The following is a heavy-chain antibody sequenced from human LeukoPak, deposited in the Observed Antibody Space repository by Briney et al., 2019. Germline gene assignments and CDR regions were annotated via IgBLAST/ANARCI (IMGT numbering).Heavy chain of an antibody. V-gene: IGHV1-18*01. D-gene: IGHD3-10*01. CDR2: ISAYNGNT. CDR1: GYTFTSYG. J-gene: IGHJ6*03. CDR3: ARDGRLWFGELSPSSPYYMDV. Sequence: GASVKVSCKASGYTFTSYGISWVRQAPGQGLEWMGWISAYNGNTNYAQKLQGRVTMTTDTSTSTAYMELRSLRSDDTAVYYCARDGRLWFGELSPSSPYYMDVWGKGTTVTISS.